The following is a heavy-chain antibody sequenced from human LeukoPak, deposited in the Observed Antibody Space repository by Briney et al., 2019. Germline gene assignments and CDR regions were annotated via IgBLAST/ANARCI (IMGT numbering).Heavy chain of an antibody. V-gene: IGHV3-23*01. CDR3: AKDRGYWPNGNWFDP. J-gene: IGHJ5*02. CDR2: FSGSGGST. D-gene: IGHD3-22*01. Sequence: LEWVXAFSGSGGSTYYADSVKGRFTISRDNSKNTLYLQMNSLRAEDTAVYYCAKDRGYWPNGNWFDPWGRGTLVTVSS.